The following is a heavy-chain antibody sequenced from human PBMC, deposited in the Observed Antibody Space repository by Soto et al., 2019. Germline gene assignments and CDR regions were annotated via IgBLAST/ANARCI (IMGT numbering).Heavy chain of an antibody. V-gene: IGHV1-18*01. CDR3: ARDPPPPDY. Sequence: QVQLVQSGAEVKKPGASVKVSCKASGYTFASYAISWMRQAPGQGLEWMGWISAYNGNTNYAQKLQGRVTMTTDTPTSTAYIELRSLRSDDTAVYYSARDPPPPDYWGQGTLVTVSS. CDR2: ISAYNGNT. CDR1: GYTFASYA. J-gene: IGHJ4*02.